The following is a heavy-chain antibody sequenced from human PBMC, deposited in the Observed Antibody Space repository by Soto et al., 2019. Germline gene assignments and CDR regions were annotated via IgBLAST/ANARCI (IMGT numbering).Heavy chain of an antibody. CDR2: IYHSGST. D-gene: IGHD3-22*01. J-gene: IGHJ5*02. CDR3: ARVTYYDSSGYPFDP. CDR1: GGSISSGGYS. V-gene: IGHV4-30-2*01. Sequence: TLSLTCAVSGGSISSGGYSWSWIRQPPGKGLEWIGYIYHSGSTYYNPPLKSRVTISVDRSKNQFSLKLSSVTAADTAVYYCARVTYYDSSGYPFDPWGQGTLVTVSS.